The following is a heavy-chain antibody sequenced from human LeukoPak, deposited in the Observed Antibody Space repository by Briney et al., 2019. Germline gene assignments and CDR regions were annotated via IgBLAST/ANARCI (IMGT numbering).Heavy chain of an antibody. CDR1: GFTFDDYA. V-gene: IGHV3-7*01. CDR3: ARASRGSSGYYYYYMDV. D-gene: IGHD3-22*01. Sequence: GGSLRLSCAASGFTFDDYAMHWVRQAPGKGLEWVANIKQDGSEKYYVDSVKGRFTISRDNAKNSLYLQMNSLRAEDTAVYYCARASRGSSGYYYYYMDVWGKGTTVTVSS. J-gene: IGHJ6*03. CDR2: IKQDGSEK.